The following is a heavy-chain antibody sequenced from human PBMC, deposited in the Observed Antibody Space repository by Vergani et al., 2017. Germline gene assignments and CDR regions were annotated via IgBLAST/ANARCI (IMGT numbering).Heavy chain of an antibody. CDR2: IYPADSDT. D-gene: IGHD1-1*01. CDR3: ARHTTYTDS. Sequence: EVELVQSGPEMRKPGESLKISCKGSEYSFGNYWIGWVRQMPGKGLEWMGIIYPADSDTRYSPSFQGQVTIPADKSISTAFRQWDSLKASDTALYYCARHTTYTDSWGQGTLVTVSS. CDR1: EYSFGNYW. V-gene: IGHV5-51*01. J-gene: IGHJ4*02.